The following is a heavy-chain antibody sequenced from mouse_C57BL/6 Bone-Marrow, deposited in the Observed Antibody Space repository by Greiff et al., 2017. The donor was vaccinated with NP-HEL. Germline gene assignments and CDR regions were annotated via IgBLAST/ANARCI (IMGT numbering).Heavy chain of an antibody. D-gene: IGHD1-1*01. V-gene: IGHV1-72*01. J-gene: IGHJ1*03. CDR3: ARCPYYYGSSYWYFDV. Sequence: QVQLQQPGAELVKPGASVKLSCKASGYTFTSYWMHWVKQRPGRGLEWIGRIYPNSGGTKYNEKFKSKATLTVDKPSSTAYMQLSSLTSEDSAVYYCARCPYYYGSSYWYFDVWGTGTTVTVSS. CDR1: GYTFTSYW. CDR2: IYPNSGGT.